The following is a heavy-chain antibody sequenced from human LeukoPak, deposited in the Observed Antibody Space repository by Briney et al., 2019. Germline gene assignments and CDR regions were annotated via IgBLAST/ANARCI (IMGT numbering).Heavy chain of an antibody. CDR3: ARWDIVATSADY. CDR2: INPSGGST. Sequence: ASVKVSCKASGYTFTGYYMHWMRQAPGQGLEWMGIINPSGGSTSYAQKFQGRVTMTRDTSTSTVYMELSSLRSEDTAVYYCARWDIVATSADYWGQGTLVTVSS. V-gene: IGHV1-46*01. CDR1: GYTFTGYY. D-gene: IGHD5-12*01. J-gene: IGHJ4*02.